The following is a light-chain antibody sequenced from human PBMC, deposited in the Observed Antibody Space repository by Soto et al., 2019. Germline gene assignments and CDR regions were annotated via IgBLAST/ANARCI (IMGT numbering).Light chain of an antibody. Sequence: DIQMTQSPSTLSASVGDRVTITCRASQSISGWLAWYQLKPGKAPKLLIYDASNLQTGVPSRFSGSGSGTDFPPPSSSLKPVDLATYNCKQNNSYGTSAQGTRVEIK. J-gene: IGKJ1*01. CDR3: KQNNSYGT. V-gene: IGKV1-5*01. CDR1: QSISGW. CDR2: DAS.